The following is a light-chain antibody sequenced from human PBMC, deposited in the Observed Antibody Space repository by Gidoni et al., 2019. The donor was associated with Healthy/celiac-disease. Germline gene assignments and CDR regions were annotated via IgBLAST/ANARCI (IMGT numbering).Light chain of an antibody. CDR3: SSYTSSSTVV. V-gene: IGLV2-14*01. J-gene: IGLJ2*01. Sequence: QSALTQPASVSGSPGQSLTISCTGTSSDVGGYNYVSWYQPHPGKAPKLMIYDVSNRPSGVSNRFSGSKSGNTASLTISGLQAEDEADYYCSSYTSSSTVVFGGGTKLTVL. CDR1: SSDVGGYNY. CDR2: DVS.